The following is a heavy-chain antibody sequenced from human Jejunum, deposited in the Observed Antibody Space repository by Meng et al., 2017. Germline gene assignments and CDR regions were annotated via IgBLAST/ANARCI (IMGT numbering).Heavy chain of an antibody. D-gene: IGHD3/OR15-3a*01. Sequence: SETLSLTCTVSGGSIINSNYYWGWIRQPPGKGLEWIGSIFYTGATYYNPSLKSRFTIALDTAQNQFSLKVTSVTDADTAVYFCARDAGLKRNNAFDIWGQGTMVTVSS. V-gene: IGHV4-39*07. J-gene: IGHJ3*02. CDR1: GGSIINSNYY. CDR3: ARDAGLKRNNAFDI. CDR2: IFYTGAT.